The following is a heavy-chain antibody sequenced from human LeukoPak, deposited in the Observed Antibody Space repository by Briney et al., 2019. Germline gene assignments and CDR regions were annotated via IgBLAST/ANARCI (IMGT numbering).Heavy chain of an antibody. CDR2: INWVGDTS. CDR3: AKDRQYGDYGGGDFFDS. Sequence: GGSLRLSCAASGFTFDDYAMHWVRQAPGKGLQWISSINWVGDTSSYADSVKGRFTVSRDNTKGSLYLQMHSLRSEDTALYYCAKDRQYGDYGGGDFFDSWGQGTLVTVST. V-gene: IGHV3-43D*03. D-gene: IGHD4-17*01. CDR1: GFTFDDYA. J-gene: IGHJ4*02.